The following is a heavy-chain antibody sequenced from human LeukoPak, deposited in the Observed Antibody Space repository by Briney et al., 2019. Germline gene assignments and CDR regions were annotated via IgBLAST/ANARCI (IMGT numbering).Heavy chain of an antibody. V-gene: IGHV4-30-4*01. CDR3: ARDNDDGDFVGWFDP. CDR1: GASISRGYYY. Sequence: SETLSLTCTVSGASISRGYYYWNWLRQSPGKGLEWIGYIYYSGTTYYSPSLKSRLTISLDTSKNHLSLKLTSVTAADTAIYYCARDNDDGDFVGWFDPWGQGTLVTVSS. J-gene: IGHJ5*02. CDR2: IYYSGTT. D-gene: IGHD4-17*01.